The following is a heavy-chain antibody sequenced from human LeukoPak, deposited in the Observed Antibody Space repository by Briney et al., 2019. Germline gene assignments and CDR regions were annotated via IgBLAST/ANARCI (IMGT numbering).Heavy chain of an antibody. V-gene: IGHV1-2*02. Sequence: ASVTVSCMASGYTFTGYYMHWVRQAPGQGLEWMGWINPNSGGTNYAQKFQGRVTMTRDTSISTAYMELTRLRSDDTAVYYCARERNCSGGSCSDAFDIWGQGTMVTVSS. CDR2: INPNSGGT. J-gene: IGHJ3*02. CDR3: ARERNCSGGSCSDAFDI. CDR1: GYTFTGYY. D-gene: IGHD2-15*01.